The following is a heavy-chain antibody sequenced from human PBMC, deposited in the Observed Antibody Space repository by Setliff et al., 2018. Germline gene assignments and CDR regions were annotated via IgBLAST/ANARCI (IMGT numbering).Heavy chain of an antibody. CDR3: ARDPLTTNRRRAFDI. V-gene: IGHV4-31*03. Sequence: SETLSLTCTVSGGSISSGGYYWSWIRQHLGKGLEWIGYIYYSGSTYYNPSLKSRVTISVDTSKNQFSLKLSSVTAADTAVYYCARDPLTTNRRRAFDIWGQGTMVTVSS. J-gene: IGHJ3*02. CDR1: GGSISSGGYY. CDR2: IYYSGST. D-gene: IGHD4-17*01.